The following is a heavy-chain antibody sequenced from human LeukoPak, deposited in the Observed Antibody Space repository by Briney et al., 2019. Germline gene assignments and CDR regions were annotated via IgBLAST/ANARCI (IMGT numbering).Heavy chain of an antibody. CDR2: ISSSDSTI. CDR1: GFTFSDSY. CDR3: ARVKDDYGED. V-gene: IGHV3-11*04. Sequence: GGSLRLSCAASGFTFSDSYMSWIRQAPGKGLEWVSYISSSDSTIYYADSVKGRFTISRDNAKNSLYLQMSSLRAEDTAVYYCARVKDDYGEDWGQGTLVTVSS. J-gene: IGHJ4*02. D-gene: IGHD4-17*01.